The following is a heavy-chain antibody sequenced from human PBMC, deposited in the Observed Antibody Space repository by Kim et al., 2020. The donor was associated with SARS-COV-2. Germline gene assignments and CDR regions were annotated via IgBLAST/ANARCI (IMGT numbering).Heavy chain of an antibody. CDR3: ARVACFLLWSCPPDNW. V-gene: IGHV4-39*07. J-gene: IGHJ5*01. D-gene: IGHD3-3*01. CDR1: GGSISSSSYY. CDR2: IYYSGST. Sequence: SETLSLICTVSGGSISSSSYYWGWIRQPPGKGLEWIGSIYYSGSTYYNPSLKSRVTISVDTSKNQFSLKLSSVTAADTAVYYCARVACFLLWSCPPDNW.